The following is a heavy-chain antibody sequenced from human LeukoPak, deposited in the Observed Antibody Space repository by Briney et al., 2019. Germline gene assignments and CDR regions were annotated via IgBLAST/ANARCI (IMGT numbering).Heavy chain of an antibody. CDR2: ICYSGST. Sequence: SETLSLTCTVSGGSISSYYWSWIRQPPGKGLEWIGYICYSGSTNYNPSLKSRVTISVDTSKNQFSLKLSSVTAADTAVYYCARGVVPAADFDYWGQGTLVTVSS. J-gene: IGHJ4*02. D-gene: IGHD2-2*01. V-gene: IGHV4-59*01. CDR1: GGSISSYY. CDR3: ARGVVPAADFDY.